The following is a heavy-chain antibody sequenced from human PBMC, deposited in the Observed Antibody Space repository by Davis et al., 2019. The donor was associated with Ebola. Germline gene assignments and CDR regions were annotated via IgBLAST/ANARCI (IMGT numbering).Heavy chain of an antibody. CDR2: ICGDGGST. D-gene: IGHD1-26*01. Sequence: GGSLRLSCAASGFTFDDYAMHWVRQAPGKGLEWVSLICGDGGSTYYADSMKGRFTISRDNSKNSLYLQMNSLRTEDTAFYYCAKDMWELLILDYWGQGTLVTVSS. V-gene: IGHV3-43*02. J-gene: IGHJ4*02. CDR1: GFTFDDYA. CDR3: AKDMWELLILDY.